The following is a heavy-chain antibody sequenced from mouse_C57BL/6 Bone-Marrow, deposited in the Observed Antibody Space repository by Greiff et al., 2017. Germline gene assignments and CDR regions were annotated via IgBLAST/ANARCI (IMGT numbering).Heavy chain of an antibody. CDR2: IDPSDSYT. Sequence: QVQLKQPGAELVMPGASVKLSCKASGYTFTSYWMHWVKQRPGQGLVWIGEIDPSDSYTNYNQKFKGKSTLTVDKSSSTAYMQLSSLTSEDSAVYDCARSGDYDRFAYWGQGTLVTVSA. J-gene: IGHJ3*01. D-gene: IGHD2-4*01. CDR3: ARSGDYDRFAY. CDR1: GYTFTSYW. V-gene: IGHV1-69*01.